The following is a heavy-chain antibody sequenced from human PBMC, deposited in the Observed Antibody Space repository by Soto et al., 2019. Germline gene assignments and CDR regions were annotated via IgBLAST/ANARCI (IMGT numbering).Heavy chain of an antibody. D-gene: IGHD1-1*01. CDR3: VRDGTKTLRDWYDP. J-gene: IGHJ5*02. CDR1: GASISGFY. V-gene: IGHV4-4*07. CDR2: IYATGTT. Sequence: PSETLSLTCTVSGASISGFYWSWIRKSAGKGLEWIGRIYATGTTDYNPSLKSRVMMSVDTSKKQFSLKLRSVTAADTAVYYCVRDGTKTLRDWYDPWGQGISVTVSS.